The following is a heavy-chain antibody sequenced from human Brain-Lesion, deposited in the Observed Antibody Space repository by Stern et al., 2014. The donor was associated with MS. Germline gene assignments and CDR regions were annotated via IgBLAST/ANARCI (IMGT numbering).Heavy chain of an antibody. D-gene: IGHD5-12*01. J-gene: IGHJ4*02. CDR3: ASSPATPSGYDRFDY. CDR2: IFPRDSNT. CDR1: GYLFDDYW. V-gene: IGHV5-51*03. Sequence: EVQLVESGAEVKKPGESLKISCEASGYLFDDYWIGWVRQMSGRGLELVAIIFPRDSNTRYSPSVQGQVTISADKSISTAYLQWSSRKPSDPAMYYCASSPATPSGYDRFDYWGQGALVTVSS.